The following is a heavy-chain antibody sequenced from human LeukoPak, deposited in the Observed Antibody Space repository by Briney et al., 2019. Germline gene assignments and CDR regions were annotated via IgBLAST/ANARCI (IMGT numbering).Heavy chain of an antibody. Sequence: SETLSLTCTVSGGSISSYYWSWIRQPAGKGLEWIGRIYTSGSTNYNPSLKSRVTISVDTSKNQFSLKLSSVTAADTAVYYCTRGSIAYYYMDVWGKGTTVTISS. CDR1: GGSISSYY. J-gene: IGHJ6*03. V-gene: IGHV4-4*07. CDR3: TRGSIAYYYMDV. D-gene: IGHD3-22*01. CDR2: IYTSGST.